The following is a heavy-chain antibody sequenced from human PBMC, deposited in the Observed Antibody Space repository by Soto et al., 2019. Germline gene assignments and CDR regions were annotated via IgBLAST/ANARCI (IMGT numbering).Heavy chain of an antibody. D-gene: IGHD3-10*01. CDR3: AKTRGSGILGPAGFDY. CDR1: GFTFSSYA. J-gene: IGHJ4*02. V-gene: IGHV3-23*01. Sequence: PGGSLRLSCAASGFTFSSYAMSWVRQAPGKGLEWVSGISGSGGSTYYADSVKGRFTISRDNSKNTLYLQMNSLRAEDTAVYYCAKTRGSGILGPAGFDYWGQGTLVTVSS. CDR2: ISGSGGST.